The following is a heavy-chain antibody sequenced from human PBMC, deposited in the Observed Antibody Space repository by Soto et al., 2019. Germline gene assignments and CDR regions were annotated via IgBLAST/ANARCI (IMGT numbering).Heavy chain of an antibody. D-gene: IGHD3-9*01. CDR1: GGSFSGYY. CDR3: ARGSRRGYFDWLYQRYFDY. V-gene: IGHV4-34*01. Sequence: SETLSLTCAVYGGSFSGYYWSWIRQPPGKGLEWIGEINHSGSTNYNPSLKSRVTISVDTSKNQFSLKLSSVTAADTAVYYCARGSRRGYFDWLYQRYFDYWGQGTLVTVSS. J-gene: IGHJ4*02. CDR2: INHSGST.